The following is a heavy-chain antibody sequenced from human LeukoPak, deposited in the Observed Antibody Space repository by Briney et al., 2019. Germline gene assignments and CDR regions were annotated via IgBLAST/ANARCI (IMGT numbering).Heavy chain of an antibody. CDR2: ISGSGNII. Sequence: GGSPRLSCATSGFTFSDYYMSWVRQAPGKGLEWVSYISGSGNIIYYADSVKGRFTISRDNAKNSLYLQMNSLRAEDTALYYCAKDRSSSWIFDYWGQGTLVTVSS. J-gene: IGHJ4*02. V-gene: IGHV3-11*01. D-gene: IGHD6-13*01. CDR1: GFTFSDYY. CDR3: AKDRSSSWIFDY.